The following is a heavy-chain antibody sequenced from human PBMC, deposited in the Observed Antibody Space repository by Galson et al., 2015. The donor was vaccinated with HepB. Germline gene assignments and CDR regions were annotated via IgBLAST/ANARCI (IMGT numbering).Heavy chain of an antibody. V-gene: IGHV1-2*04. CDR1: GYTFTGYY. J-gene: IGHJ4*02. Sequence: SVKVSCKASGYTFTGYYMHWVRQAPGQGLEWMGWINPNSGGTNYAQKFQGWVTMTRDTPISTAYMELSRLRSDDTAVYYCARDLTGATEPYFDYWGQGTLVTVSS. D-gene: IGHD1-26*01. CDR2: INPNSGGT. CDR3: ARDLTGATEPYFDY.